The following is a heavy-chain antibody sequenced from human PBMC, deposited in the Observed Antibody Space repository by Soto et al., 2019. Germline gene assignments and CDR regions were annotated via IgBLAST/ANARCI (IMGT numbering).Heavy chain of an antibody. CDR1: GGSFTSNNW. CDR2: IYRTGST. CDR3: ASRDPGTSVDY. D-gene: IGHD1-1*01. J-gene: IGHJ4*02. Sequence: QVQLQESGPGLVKPSGTLSLTCAVSGGSFTSNNWWTWVRQPPGQGLEWIGEIYRTGSTNYNPSLKTPVPISLDQSENQFSLKVTSLTAADTAVYYCASRDPGTSVDYWGQGTLVTVSS. V-gene: IGHV4-4*02.